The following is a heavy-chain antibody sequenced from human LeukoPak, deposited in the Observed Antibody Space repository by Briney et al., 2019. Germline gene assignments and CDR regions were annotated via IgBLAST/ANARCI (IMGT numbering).Heavy chain of an antibody. V-gene: IGHV4-59*01. J-gene: IGHJ6*02. Sequence: SETLSLTCTVSGGSISSYYWSWIRQPPGKGLEWIGYIYYSGSTNYNPPLKSRVTISVDTSKNQFSLKLSSVTAADTAVYYCARLITAAGRAYYGMDVWGQGTTVTVSS. CDR1: GGSISSYY. CDR3: ARLITAAGRAYYGMDV. CDR2: IYYSGST. D-gene: IGHD6-13*01.